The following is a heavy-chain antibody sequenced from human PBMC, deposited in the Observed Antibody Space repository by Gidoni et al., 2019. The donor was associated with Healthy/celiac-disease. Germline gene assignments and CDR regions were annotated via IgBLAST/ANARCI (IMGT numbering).Heavy chain of an antibody. CDR1: GGSISSSSYY. D-gene: IGHD1-1*01. CDR3: ARGTWLQGLFDP. J-gene: IGHJ5*02. V-gene: IGHV4-39*01. Sequence: QLQLQESGPGLVKPSETLSLTCTVSGGSISSSSYYWGWIRQPPGKGLEWIGSIYYSGSTYYNPSLKSRVTISVDTAKNQFSLKLSSVTAADTAVYYCARGTWLQGLFDPWGQGTLVTVSS. CDR2: IYYSGST.